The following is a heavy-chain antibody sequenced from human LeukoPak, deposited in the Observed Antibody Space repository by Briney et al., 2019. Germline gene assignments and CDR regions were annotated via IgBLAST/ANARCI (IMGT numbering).Heavy chain of an antibody. CDR3: ARGAGDDTSGSRMKGAFDY. V-gene: IGHV3-53*04. J-gene: IGHJ4*02. Sequence: GGSLRLSCAASGFTVSNNYMSWVRQAPGKGLEWLSVIYSGGTTYYADSVKGRFTISRHIPRNTLYLQMNSLRPDDTAVYYCARGAGDDTSGSRMKGAFDYWGQGTLVTVSS. CDR1: GFTVSNNY. D-gene: IGHD3-22*01. CDR2: IYSGGTT.